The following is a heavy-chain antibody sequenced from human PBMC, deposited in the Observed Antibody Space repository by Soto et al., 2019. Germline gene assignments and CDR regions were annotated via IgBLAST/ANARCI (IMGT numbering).Heavy chain of an antibody. V-gene: IGHV5-51*01. D-gene: IGHD3-22*01. CDR3: ARLNYFVSSGYYYRGWYNYGMDV. J-gene: IGHJ6*02. CDR1: GYSFTSYW. Sequence: PGESLKISCKGSGYSFTSYWIGWVRQMPGKGLKWMGIIYPGDSDTRYSPSFQGQVTISADKSISTAYLQWSSLKASDTAMYYCARLNYFVSSGYYYRGWYNYGMDVWGQGTTVTVSS. CDR2: IYPGDSDT.